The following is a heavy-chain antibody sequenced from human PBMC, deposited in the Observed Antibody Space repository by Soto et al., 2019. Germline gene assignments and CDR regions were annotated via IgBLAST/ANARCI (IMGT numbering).Heavy chain of an antibody. V-gene: IGHV2-5*02. CDR3: ASAWDGDQHYSCMGV. CDR2: LNWVNGR. D-gene: IGHD2-15*01. Sequence: SGPTLVNPTQTLTLTCTFSGLSLTSTGVGVGWIRQPPEKALAGFAPLNWVNGRWYRQFVRCGLTITKASSKNQVVLTVTNMDPVDAGTYYCASAWDGDQHYSCMGVWGQGTTGTVSS. CDR1: GLSLTSTGVG. J-gene: IGHJ6*02.